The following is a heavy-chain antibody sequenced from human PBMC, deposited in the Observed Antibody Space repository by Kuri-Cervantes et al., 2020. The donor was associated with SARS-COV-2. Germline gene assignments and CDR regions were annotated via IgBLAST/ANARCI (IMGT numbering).Heavy chain of an antibody. Sequence: GGSLRLSCAASGFTFSSYDMHWVRQATGKGLEWVSAIGTAGDTYYPGSVKGRFTISRENAKNSLYLQMNSLRAGDTAVYYCARTYYDILTGYCPFDYWGQGTLVTVSS. V-gene: IGHV3-13*04. CDR3: ARTYYDILTGYCPFDY. CDR2: IGTAGDT. J-gene: IGHJ4*02. CDR1: GFTFSSYD. D-gene: IGHD3-9*01.